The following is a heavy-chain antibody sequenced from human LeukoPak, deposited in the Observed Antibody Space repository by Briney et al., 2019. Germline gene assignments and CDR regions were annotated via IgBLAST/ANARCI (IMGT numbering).Heavy chain of an antibody. Sequence: ESGPALVKPTQTLTLTCTFSGFSLRTSGMCVSWIRQPPGKALEWLARIDWDNDKYYTTSLKTRLTISKDTSKNQVVLTTTNMDPVDIATYYCVRTRPVSGWFDPWGQGTLVTVSS. V-gene: IGHV2-70*11. CDR3: VRTRPVSGWFDP. J-gene: IGHJ5*02. D-gene: IGHD5/OR15-5a*01. CDR1: GFSLRTSGMC. CDR2: IDWDNDK.